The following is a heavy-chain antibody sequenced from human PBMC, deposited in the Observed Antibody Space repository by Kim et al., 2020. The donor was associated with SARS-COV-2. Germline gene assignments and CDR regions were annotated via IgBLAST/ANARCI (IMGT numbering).Heavy chain of an antibody. CDR3: AKDGITMVRGVIAYYFDY. V-gene: IGHV3-23*01. CDR1: GFTFSSYA. D-gene: IGHD3-10*01. Sequence: GGSLRLSCAASGFTFSSYAMSWVRQAPGKGLEWVSAISGSGGSTYYADSVKGRFTISRDNSKNTLYLQMNSLRAEDTAVYNCAKDGITMVRGVIAYYFDYWGQGTLVTVSS. CDR2: ISGSGGST. J-gene: IGHJ4*02.